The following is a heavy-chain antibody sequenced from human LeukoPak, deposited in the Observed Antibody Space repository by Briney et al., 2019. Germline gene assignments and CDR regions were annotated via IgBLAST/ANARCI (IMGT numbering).Heavy chain of an antibody. J-gene: IGHJ4*02. V-gene: IGHV4-34*01. CDR3: ARARDRGNCYFDY. CDR2: VNHSGST. D-gene: IGHD3-16*01. Sequence: SETLSLTCAVYGGSFSGYYWSWIRQPPGKGLEWIGEVNHSGSTNYNSSLKSRVTISADTSKNQFSLKLSSVTAADTAVYYCARARDRGNCYFDYWGQGTLVTVSS. CDR1: GGSFSGYY.